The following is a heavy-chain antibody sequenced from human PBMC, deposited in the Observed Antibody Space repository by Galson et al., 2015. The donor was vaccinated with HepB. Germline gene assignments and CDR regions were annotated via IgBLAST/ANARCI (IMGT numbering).Heavy chain of an antibody. CDR1: GFTFSNAW. CDR2: IKSKTDGGTT. Sequence: SLRLSCAASGFTFSNAWMSWVRQAPGKGLEWVGRIKSKTDGGTTDYAAPVKGRFTISRDDSKSTLYLQMNSLKTEDTAVYYCTTDMLLWFRELGDDAFDIWGQGTMVTVSS. CDR3: TTDMLLWFRELGDDAFDI. D-gene: IGHD3-10*01. J-gene: IGHJ3*02. V-gene: IGHV3-15*01.